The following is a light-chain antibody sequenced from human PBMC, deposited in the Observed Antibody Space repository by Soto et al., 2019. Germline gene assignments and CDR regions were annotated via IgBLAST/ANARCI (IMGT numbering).Light chain of an antibody. J-gene: IGLJ2*01. CDR1: RSDVGDYNY. Sequence: QSVLTQPPSASGSPGQSVTISCTGTRSDVGDYNYVSWYQQHPGKAPKLLIYEVTKRPSGVPDRFSGSKSANTASLTVSGLQAEDEADYYCSSYAGSDNLEVFGGGTKLTVL. V-gene: IGLV2-8*01. CDR3: SSYAGSDNLEV. CDR2: EVT.